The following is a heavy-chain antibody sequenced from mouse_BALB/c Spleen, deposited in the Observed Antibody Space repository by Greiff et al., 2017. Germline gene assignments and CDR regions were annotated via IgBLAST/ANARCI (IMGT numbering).Heavy chain of an antibody. CDR1: GFTFSSYY. J-gene: IGHJ4*01. D-gene: IGHD4-1*01. CDR2: INSNGGST. Sequence: EVKVVESGGGLVKLGGSLKLSCAASGFTFSSYYMSWVLQTPEKRLELVAAINSNGGSTYYPDTVKGRFTISRDNAKNTLYLQMSSLKSEDTALYYCARHIGTGTPMDYWGQGTSVTVSS. CDR3: ARHIGTGTPMDY. V-gene: IGHV5-6-2*01.